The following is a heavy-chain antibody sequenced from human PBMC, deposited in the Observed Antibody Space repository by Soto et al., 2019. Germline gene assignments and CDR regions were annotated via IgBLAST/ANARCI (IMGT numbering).Heavy chain of an antibody. CDR3: AKARWTVAGLFDS. CDR1: GFTVSSNY. J-gene: IGHJ4*02. CDR2: IYSGGNT. D-gene: IGHD6-13*01. V-gene: IGHV3-53*01. Sequence: EVQLVESGGGLIQPGGSLRLSCAASGFTVSSNYMTWVRQAPGKGLEWVSAIYSGGNTYYADSVKGRFTISRDNSKNTLYLQMNSLRADDTAVYYRAKARWTVAGLFDSWGQGTLVTVSS.